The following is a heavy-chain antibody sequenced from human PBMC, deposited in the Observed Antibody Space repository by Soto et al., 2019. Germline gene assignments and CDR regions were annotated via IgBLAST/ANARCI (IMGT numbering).Heavy chain of an antibody. Sequence: PGGSLRLSCAASGFTFSSYSMNWVRQAPGKGLEWVSSISSSSSYIYYADSVKGRFTISRDNAKNSLYLQMNSLRAEDTAVYYCARTVGAIHPSAWYFDYWGQGTLVTVSS. CDR2: ISSSSSYI. J-gene: IGHJ4*02. D-gene: IGHD1-26*01. CDR3: ARTVGAIHPSAWYFDY. CDR1: GFTFSSYS. V-gene: IGHV3-21*01.